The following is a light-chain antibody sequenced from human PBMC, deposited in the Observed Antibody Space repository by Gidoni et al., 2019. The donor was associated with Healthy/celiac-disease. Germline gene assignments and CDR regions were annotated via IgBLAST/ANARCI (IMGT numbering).Light chain of an antibody. CDR1: QSISSY. J-gene: IGKJ1*01. V-gene: IGKV1-39*01. CDR2: AAS. Sequence: DIQMTQSPSSLSASVGDRVTITCRSRQSISSYLNWYQQKPGKAPKLLIYAASSLQSGAPSKCSGSGSGTDFTLTISSLQPEDFATYYCQQSYNTPPWTFGQGTKVKIK. CDR3: QQSYNTPPWT.